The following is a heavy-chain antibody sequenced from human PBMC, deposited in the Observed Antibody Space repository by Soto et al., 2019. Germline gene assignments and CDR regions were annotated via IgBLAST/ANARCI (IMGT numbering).Heavy chain of an antibody. Sequence: SETLSLTCTVSGGSISSGDYYWSWIRQPPGKGLEWIGYIYYSGSTYYNPSLKSRVTISVDTSKNQFSLKLSSVAAADTAVYFCVRVIGLPPRYFDYCCQALLVTVS. CDR1: GGSISSGDYY. V-gene: IGHV4-30-4*01. D-gene: IGHD5-12*01. CDR3: VRVIGLPPRYFDY. J-gene: IGHJ4*02. CDR2: IYYSGST.